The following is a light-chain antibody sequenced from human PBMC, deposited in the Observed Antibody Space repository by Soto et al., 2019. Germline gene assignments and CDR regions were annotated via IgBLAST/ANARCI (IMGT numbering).Light chain of an antibody. V-gene: IGKV3-15*01. Sequence: EIVMTQSPATLSVSPGEGATLSCKASQNVYNNLAWYQQRPGQPPRLLIYDASTRATGISARFSGSGYGTEFTLTISSLQSEDFAVYFCQQCRTWPLTFGGGTKEDIK. CDR2: DAS. CDR1: QNVYNN. J-gene: IGKJ4*01. CDR3: QQCRTWPLT.